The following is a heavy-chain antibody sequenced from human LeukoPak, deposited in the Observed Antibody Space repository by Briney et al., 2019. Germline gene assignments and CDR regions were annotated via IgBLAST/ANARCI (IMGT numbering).Heavy chain of an antibody. J-gene: IGHJ4*02. CDR2: IYYSGST. Sequence: SETLSLTCTVSGASISSGSYYWGWIRQPPGKGLEWIGSIYYSGSTYYNPSLKSRVTISVDTSKNQFSLKLSSVTAADTAVYYCAREFDSSGYYLYAIDYWGQGTLVTVSS. D-gene: IGHD3-22*01. CDR1: GASISSGSYY. V-gene: IGHV4-39*07. CDR3: AREFDSSGYYLYAIDY.